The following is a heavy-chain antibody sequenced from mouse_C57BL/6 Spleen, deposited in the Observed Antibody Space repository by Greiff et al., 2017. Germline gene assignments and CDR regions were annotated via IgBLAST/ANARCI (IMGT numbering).Heavy chain of an antibody. V-gene: IGHV5-17*01. CDR3: ARPVVAHWYFDV. CDR1: GFTFSDYG. D-gene: IGHD1-1*01. Sequence: EVKLVESGGGLVKPGGSLKLSCAASGFTFSDYGMHWVRQAHGKGLEWVAYISSGSSTIYYADTVKGRFTISRYNAENTLFLRMTNLGSEDTARYYCARPVVAHWYFDVWGTGTTVTVSS. J-gene: IGHJ1*03. CDR2: ISSGSSTI.